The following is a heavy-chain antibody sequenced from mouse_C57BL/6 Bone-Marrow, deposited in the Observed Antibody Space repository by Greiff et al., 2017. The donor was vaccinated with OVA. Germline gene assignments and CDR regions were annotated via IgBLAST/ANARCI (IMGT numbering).Heavy chain of an antibody. V-gene: IGHV6-6*01. CDR1: GFTFSDAW. CDR3: TGTYDYGFAY. D-gene: IGHD2-4*01. Sequence: EVQRVESGGGWGQPGGAMKLSCAASGFTFSDAWMDWVRQSPEKGLEWVAEIRNKANNHATYYAESVKGRFTISRDDSKSSVYLQMNSLRAEDTGIYYCTGTYDYGFAYWGQGTLVTVSA. CDR2: IRNKANNHAT. J-gene: IGHJ3*01.